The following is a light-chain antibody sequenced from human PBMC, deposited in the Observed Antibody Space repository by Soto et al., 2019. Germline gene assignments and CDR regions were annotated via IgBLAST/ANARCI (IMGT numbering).Light chain of an antibody. CDR2: GAS. J-gene: IGKJ4*01. CDR3: QQLDDYPLT. Sequence: DIQMTQSPPTLSASVGDRVTITCRASQSIRHYLAWYQQMPGKAPKLLIYGASTLQSGVPSRFSGSGSGTEFTLTVSCLQPEDFATYYCQQLDDYPLTFGGGTKVEIK. V-gene: IGKV1-9*01. CDR1: QSIRHY.